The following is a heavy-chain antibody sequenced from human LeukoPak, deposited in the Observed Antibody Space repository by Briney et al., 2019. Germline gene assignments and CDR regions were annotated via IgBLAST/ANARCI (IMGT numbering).Heavy chain of an antibody. CDR2: IYHGEST. Sequence: PGGSLRLSCAASGFIVSNIYMSWVRQAPGKGLEWISVIYHGESTYYADFVKGRFTISSDNSKNMLFLQMNSLRAEDTAVYYCVASTYSQRNYFDVWGQGALVTVSS. D-gene: IGHD6-19*01. CDR3: VASTYSQRNYFDV. J-gene: IGHJ4*02. CDR1: GFIVSNIY. V-gene: IGHV3-53*01.